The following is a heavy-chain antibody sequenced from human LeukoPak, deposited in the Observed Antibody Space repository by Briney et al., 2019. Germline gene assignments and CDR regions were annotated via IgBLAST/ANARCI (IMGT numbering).Heavy chain of an antibody. D-gene: IGHD2-15*01. CDR3: TRDIVVVVAAYPHDAFDI. V-gene: IGHV3-49*04. J-gene: IGHJ3*02. CDR1: GFTFSSYS. CDR2: IRSKAYGGTT. Sequence: GGSLRLSCAASGFTFSSYSMNWVRQAPGKGLEWVGFIRSKAYGGTTEYAASVKGRFTISRDDSKSIAYLQMNSLKTEDTAVYYCTRDIVVVVAAYPHDAFDIWGQGTMVTVSS.